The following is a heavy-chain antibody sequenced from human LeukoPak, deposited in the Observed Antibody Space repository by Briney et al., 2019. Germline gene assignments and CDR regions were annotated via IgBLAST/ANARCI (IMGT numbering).Heavy chain of an antibody. D-gene: IGHD2-8*01. Sequence: GGSLRLSCAASGFTFSNAWMSWVRQAPGKGLEWVGRFRSYTDGGTIDYAAPVKGRFTISRDDSKNTLYLQMNSLKTEDTAVYYCTTVIMGTPKDDYWGQGALVTVSS. CDR2: FRSYTDGGTI. CDR3: TTVIMGTPKDDY. V-gene: IGHV3-15*01. CDR1: GFTFSNAW. J-gene: IGHJ4*02.